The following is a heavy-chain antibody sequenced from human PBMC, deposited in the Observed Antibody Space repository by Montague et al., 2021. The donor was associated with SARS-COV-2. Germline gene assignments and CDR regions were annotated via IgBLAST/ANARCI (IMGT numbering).Heavy chain of an antibody. CDR1: GFSFDDYA. D-gene: IGHD2-2*01. Sequence: SLRLSCAASGFSFDDYAMHWVRQAPGKGLEWVSGISWNSDSMAYADSVKGRFTISRDNAKNSLYLQLNGLRTEDTALYYCAKEDCSTTRCKGLDYWGRGTPVTVSS. CDR2: ISWNSDSM. CDR3: AKEDCSTTRCKGLDY. V-gene: IGHV3-9*01. J-gene: IGHJ4*02.